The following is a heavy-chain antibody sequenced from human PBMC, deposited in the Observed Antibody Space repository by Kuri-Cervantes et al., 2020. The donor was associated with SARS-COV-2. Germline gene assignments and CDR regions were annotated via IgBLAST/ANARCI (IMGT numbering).Heavy chain of an antibody. D-gene: IGHD4-17*01. CDR1: GFTFIDHY. CDR3: ARDLGNGDYFMGD. V-gene: IGHV3-72*01. CDR2: MRKKVNNYST. J-gene: IGHJ4*02. Sequence: GESLKISCAASGFTFIDHYMNWVRQAPGKGLEWVARMRKKVNNYSTEYAASVKGRFTISRHESQNSLDLQMNSLKTEDTAVYYCARDLGNGDYFMGDWGQGTLVTVSS.